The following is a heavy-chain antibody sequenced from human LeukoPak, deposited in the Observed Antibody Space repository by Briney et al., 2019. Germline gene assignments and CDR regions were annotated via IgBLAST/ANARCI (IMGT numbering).Heavy chain of an antibody. Sequence: SETLSLTCTVSGGSISSSSYYWGWIRQPPGKGLEWIGRVYYSGSTYYNPSLKSRVTISVDTSKNQFSLKLSSVTAADTAVYYCASPYSYGPVAAFDIWGQGTMVTVSS. CDR3: ASPYSYGPVAAFDI. CDR2: VYYSGST. V-gene: IGHV4-39*01. J-gene: IGHJ3*02. CDR1: GGSISSSSYY. D-gene: IGHD5-18*01.